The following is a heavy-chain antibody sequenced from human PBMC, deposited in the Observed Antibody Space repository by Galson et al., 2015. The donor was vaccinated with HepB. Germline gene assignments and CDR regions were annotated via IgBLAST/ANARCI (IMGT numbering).Heavy chain of an antibody. D-gene: IGHD2-2*02. J-gene: IGHJ6*03. CDR1: GYTFTSYA. CDR2: INTNTGNP. V-gene: IGHV7-4-1*02. Sequence: SVKVSCKASGYTFTSYAMNWVRQAPGQGLEWMGWINTNTGNPTYAQGFTGRFVFSLDTSVSTAYLQISSLKAEDTAVYYCARGLYCSSTSCYKGGFDYYYYYMDVWGKGTTVTVSS. CDR3: ARGLYCSSTSCYKGGFDYYYYYMDV.